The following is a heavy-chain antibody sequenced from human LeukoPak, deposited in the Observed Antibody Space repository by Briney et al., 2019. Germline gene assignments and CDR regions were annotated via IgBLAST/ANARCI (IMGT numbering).Heavy chain of an antibody. CDR1: GFTFSSYA. V-gene: IGHV3-74*01. J-gene: IGHJ4*02. CDR3: AREIAAADFDY. Sequence: PGRSLRLSCAASGFTFSSYAMHWVRQAPGKGLVWVSRLDGDGSTTTYADSVKGRFTISRDNAKNTLYLQLNSLGAEDTAVYYCAREIAAADFDYWGQGTLVTVSS. D-gene: IGHD6-13*01. CDR2: LDGDGSTT.